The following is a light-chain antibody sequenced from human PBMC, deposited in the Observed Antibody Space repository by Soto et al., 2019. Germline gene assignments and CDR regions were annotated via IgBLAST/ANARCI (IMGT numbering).Light chain of an antibody. Sequence: ENVLTQSPGTLSLSPGEGATLSCRASQSVSSSYLAWYQQKPGQAPRLLIYAVSNRAAGVPDRFSGSGSGTDFTLTLSRLEPEDFAIYYCQQSGSSPPITFGQGTRLEIK. V-gene: IGKV3-20*01. CDR3: QQSGSSPPIT. J-gene: IGKJ5*01. CDR2: AVS. CDR1: QSVSSSY.